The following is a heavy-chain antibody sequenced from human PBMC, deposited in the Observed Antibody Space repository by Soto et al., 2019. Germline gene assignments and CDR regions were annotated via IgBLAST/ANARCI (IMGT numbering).Heavy chain of an antibody. CDR1: GYTFTNYY. V-gene: IGHV1-46*03. D-gene: IGHD3-16*01. CDR3: ARDGGSYYGFDY. J-gene: IGHJ4*02. CDR2: INSSGGSI. Sequence: QVQLVQSGAEVKKPGASVKVSCKASGYTFTNYYMHWVRQAPGQGLEWMGIINSSGGSITYAQKFQGTVTMTRDTSTSTVYMELSSLRSEDTAVYYCARDGGSYYGFDYWGQGTLVTVSS.